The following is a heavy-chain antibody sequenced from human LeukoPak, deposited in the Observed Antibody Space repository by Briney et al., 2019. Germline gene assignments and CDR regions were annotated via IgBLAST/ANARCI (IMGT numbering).Heavy chain of an antibody. J-gene: IGHJ3*02. D-gene: IGHD3-22*01. Sequence: GGSLRLSCAASGFTFSSYAMSWVRQAPGKGLEWVSAISGSGGSTYYADSVKGRFTISRDNAKNSLYLQMNSLRAEDTALYYCAKDISSGYYKGDAFDIWGQGTMVTVSS. V-gene: IGHV3-23*01. CDR1: GFTFSSYA. CDR3: AKDISSGYYKGDAFDI. CDR2: ISGSGGST.